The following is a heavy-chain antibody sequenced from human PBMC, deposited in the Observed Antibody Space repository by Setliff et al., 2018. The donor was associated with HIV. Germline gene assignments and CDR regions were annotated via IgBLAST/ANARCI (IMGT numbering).Heavy chain of an antibody. CDR2: IHHGGTT. Sequence: PSETLSLTCAVSGVSISSSNWWNWVRQPPGKGLEWIGEIHHGGTTNYNPSLKSRLSILLDKSNNQLSLKVTSVTAADTAVYYCARDTNYGDNIWAFDMWGQGAKVTVS. V-gene: IGHV4-4*02. CDR3: ARDTNYGDNIWAFDM. CDR1: GVSISSSNW. J-gene: IGHJ3*02. D-gene: IGHD4-17*01.